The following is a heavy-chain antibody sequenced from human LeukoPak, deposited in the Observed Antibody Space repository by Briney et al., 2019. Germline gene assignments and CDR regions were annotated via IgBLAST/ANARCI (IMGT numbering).Heavy chain of an antibody. CDR2: IKRDGSQK. CDR3: ARLGLEVGGPNWFDP. Sequence: GGSLRLSCAAPGFSFSSNWMGWVRQAPGKGLEWVAHIKRDGSQKYYLDSVKGRFTISRDNAKNSLYLQMNSLRAEDTAVYYCARLGLEVGGPNWFDPWGQGTLVTVSS. V-gene: IGHV3-7*01. J-gene: IGHJ5*02. CDR1: GFSFSSNW. D-gene: IGHD1-1*01.